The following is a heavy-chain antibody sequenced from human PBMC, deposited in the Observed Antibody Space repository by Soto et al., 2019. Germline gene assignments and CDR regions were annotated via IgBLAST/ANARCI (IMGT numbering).Heavy chain of an antibody. CDR1: GGSISSGGYY. CDR3: ASNRRRGGSYCGDWALHGVDFDY. J-gene: IGHJ4*02. D-gene: IGHD1-26*01. V-gene: IGHV4-31*03. CDR2: IYYSGST. Sequence: QVQLQESGPGLVKPSQTLSLTCTVSGGSISSGGYYWSWIRQHPGKGLEWIGYIYYSGSTYYNPSLKSRVTIPVDTSKNQFSLKLSSVTAADTAVYYCASNRRRGGSYCGDWALHGVDFDYWGQGTLVTVSS.